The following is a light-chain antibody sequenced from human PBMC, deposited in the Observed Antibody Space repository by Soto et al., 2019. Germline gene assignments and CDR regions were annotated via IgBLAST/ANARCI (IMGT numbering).Light chain of an antibody. V-gene: IGKV1-33*01. Sequence: DIQMTQSPSSLSASVGDRVTITCQASQDISNYLNWYQQKPGKAPKLLIYDASNLETGVPSRFSGSGSETDFTFTISSLQPEDIATYYCQQYDNIPVTFGGGTKVEIK. CDR1: QDISNY. J-gene: IGKJ4*01. CDR2: DAS. CDR3: QQYDNIPVT.